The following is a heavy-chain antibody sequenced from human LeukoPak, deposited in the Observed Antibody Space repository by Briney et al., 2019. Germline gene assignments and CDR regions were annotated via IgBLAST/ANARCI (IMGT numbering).Heavy chain of an antibody. CDR3: AKRCYSGSHPDAFDI. J-gene: IGHJ3*02. CDR1: GFTFSSYS. Sequence: GGSLRLSCAASGFTFSSYSMNWVRQAPGKGLEWVSYISSSSSTTYYADSVKGRFTISRDNAKSSLYLQMNSLRAEDTAVYYCAKRCYSGSHPDAFDIWGQGTMVTVSS. D-gene: IGHD1-26*01. V-gene: IGHV3-48*01. CDR2: ISSSSSTT.